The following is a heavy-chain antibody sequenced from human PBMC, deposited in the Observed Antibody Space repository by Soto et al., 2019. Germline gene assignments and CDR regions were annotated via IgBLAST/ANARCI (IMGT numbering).Heavy chain of an antibody. V-gene: IGHV4-39*01. Sequence: QLQLQESGPGLVKPSETLSLTCTVSGGSISSSSYYWGWIRQPPGKGLEWIGSIYYSGSTYYNPSLKSRVTISVDPSKNQFSLKLSSVTAADTAVYYCARRSIAAAGTGYYYYYMDVWGKGTTVTVSS. J-gene: IGHJ6*03. CDR2: IYYSGST. D-gene: IGHD6-13*01. CDR3: ARRSIAAAGTGYYYYYMDV. CDR1: GGSISSSSYY.